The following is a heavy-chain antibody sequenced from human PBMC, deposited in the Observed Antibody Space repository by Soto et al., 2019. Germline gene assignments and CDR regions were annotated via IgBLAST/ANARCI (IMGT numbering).Heavy chain of an antibody. D-gene: IGHD5-12*01. CDR1: GYSFTSYD. Sequence: QVLLVQSGAEVKKPGASVKVSCKASGYSFTSYDVNWVRQASGQGLEWMGWMNPNSGSTVIAQKFQGRVTMTRDSSISTAYMELSSLRPDDSAIYYCARVSFNALLRFPFDLWGQGTEVTVSS. CDR2: MNPNSGST. V-gene: IGHV1-8*01. J-gene: IGHJ4*02. CDR3: ARVSFNALLRFPFDL.